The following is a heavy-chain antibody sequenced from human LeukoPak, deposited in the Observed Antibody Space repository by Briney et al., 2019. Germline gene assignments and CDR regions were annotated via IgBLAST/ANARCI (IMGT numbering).Heavy chain of an antibody. D-gene: IGHD3-22*01. CDR1: GGSISSYY. J-gene: IGHJ4*02. Sequence: SETLSLTCTVSGGSISSYYWSWIRQPAGKGLEWIGRIYTCGSTNYDPSLKSRVTMSVDTSKNQFSLKLSSVTAADTAVYYCARASNGGYDSSGYYYYYFDYWGQGTLVTVSS. V-gene: IGHV4-4*07. CDR2: IYTCGST. CDR3: ARASNGGYDSSGYYYYYFDY.